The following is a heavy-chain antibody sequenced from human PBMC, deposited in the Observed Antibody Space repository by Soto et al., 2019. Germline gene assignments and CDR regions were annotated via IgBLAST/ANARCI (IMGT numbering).Heavy chain of an antibody. D-gene: IGHD5-18*01. Sequence: PGESLKISCKGSGNSFTSSWIGWVRQMPGKGLEWMGFVYGGDSDTRYSPSFRGQVTISADKSIRTAYMELRSLRSDDTAVYYCARVSVGLWPYYYYGMDVWGQGTTVTVSS. V-gene: IGHV5-51*01. CDR2: VYGGDSDT. CDR1: GNSFTSSW. CDR3: ARVSVGLWPYYYYGMDV. J-gene: IGHJ6*02.